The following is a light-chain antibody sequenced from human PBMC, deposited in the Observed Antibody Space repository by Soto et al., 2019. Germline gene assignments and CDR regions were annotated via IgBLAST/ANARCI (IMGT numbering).Light chain of an antibody. V-gene: IGKV3-15*01. J-gene: IGKJ1*01. CDR3: QHYNNWPRT. CDR2: GAS. CDR1: QSISSSY. Sequence: EIVLTHSPGTLSLSPWERATLSCSASQSISSSYLAWYQQKPGQAPRLLIYGASTRAAGVPARFSGSGSGTEFTLTISSLQSEDFAVYYCQHYNNWPRTFGQGTKWIS.